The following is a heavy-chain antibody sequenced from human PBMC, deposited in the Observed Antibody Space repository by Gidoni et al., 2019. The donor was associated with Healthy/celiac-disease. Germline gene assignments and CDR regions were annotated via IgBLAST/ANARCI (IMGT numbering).Heavy chain of an antibody. D-gene: IGHD6-13*01. Sequence: QVQLVESGGGVVQPGRSLRLACAASGFTFRSYGMPGVRPAPGKGLEWVAGISYDVSNKYYADSVKGRFTISRDNSKNTLYLQMNSLRAEDTAVYYCAKDEGGSFLYWGQGTLVTVSS. CDR2: ISYDVSNK. CDR1: GFTFRSYG. CDR3: AKDEGGSFLY. J-gene: IGHJ4*02. V-gene: IGHV3-30*18.